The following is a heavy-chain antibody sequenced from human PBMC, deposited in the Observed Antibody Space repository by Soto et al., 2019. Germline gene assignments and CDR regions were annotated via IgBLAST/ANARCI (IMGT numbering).Heavy chain of an antibody. CDR3: AREVGYYSATRRNLYFDY. CDR2: INHTGGS. D-gene: IGHD2-2*01. J-gene: IGHJ4*02. V-gene: IGHV4-34*01. CDR1: GGSFSGYY. Sequence: PSETLSLTCAVYGGSFSGYYWSWVRQPPGKGLEWIGDINHTGGSNYNPSLKSRVMISVDTAKTQFSLNVTSVTAADTAVYYCAREVGYYSATRRNLYFDYWGPGTLVTVSS.